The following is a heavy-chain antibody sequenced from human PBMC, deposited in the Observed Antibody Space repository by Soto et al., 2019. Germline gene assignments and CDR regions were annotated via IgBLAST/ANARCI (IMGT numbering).Heavy chain of an antibody. V-gene: IGHV3-30*18. Sequence: LRLSCAASGFTFSSYGMHWVRQAPGKGLEWVAVISYDGSNKYYADSVKGRFTISRDNSKNTLYLQMNSLRAEDTAVYYCAKLLVSTTVTNYDYWGQGTLVTVSS. D-gene: IGHD4-17*01. J-gene: IGHJ4*02. CDR3: AKLLVSTTVTNYDY. CDR1: GFTFSSYG. CDR2: ISYDGSNK.